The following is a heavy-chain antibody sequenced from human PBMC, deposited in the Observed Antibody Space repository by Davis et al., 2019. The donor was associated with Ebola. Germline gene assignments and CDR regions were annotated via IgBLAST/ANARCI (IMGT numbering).Heavy chain of an antibody. CDR3: ARDSYSSF. J-gene: IGHJ4*02. CDR2: IKQDGSEK. V-gene: IGHV3-7*01. CDR1: GFTFSSYW. D-gene: IGHD6-6*01. Sequence: GESLKISCAASGFTFSSYWMTWVRQAPGKGLEWVANIKQDGSEKHYVDSVKGRFTISRDNAKNSLYLQMNSLRAEDTAVYYCARDSYSSFWGQGTLVTVSS.